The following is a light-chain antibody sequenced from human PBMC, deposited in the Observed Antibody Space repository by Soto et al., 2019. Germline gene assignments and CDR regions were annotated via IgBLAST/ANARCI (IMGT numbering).Light chain of an antibody. J-gene: IGKJ1*01. V-gene: IGKV3-15*01. CDR1: QSVSSN. Sequence: EIVMTQSPATLSVSPGERATLSCRASQSVSSNLAWYQQKPGQAPRLLIYGASTRATGIPARFRGSGSGTEFTLTISSLQSEDFAVDYCQQYNNWPWTFGQGTKVEIK. CDR3: QQYNNWPWT. CDR2: GAS.